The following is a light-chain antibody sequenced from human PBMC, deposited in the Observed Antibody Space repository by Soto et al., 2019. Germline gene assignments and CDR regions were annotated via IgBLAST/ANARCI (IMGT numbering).Light chain of an antibody. CDR2: DNN. CDR3: GTWDSSLSAVV. V-gene: IGLV1-51*01. CDR1: SSNIGNNY. Sequence: QSVLTQPPSVSAAPGQKVIISCSRSSSNIGNNYVSWYQQLPGTAPKLLIYDNNKRPSGIPDRFSGSKSGTSATLGITGLQTGDEADYYCGTWDSSLSAVVFGGGTKLTVL. J-gene: IGLJ2*01.